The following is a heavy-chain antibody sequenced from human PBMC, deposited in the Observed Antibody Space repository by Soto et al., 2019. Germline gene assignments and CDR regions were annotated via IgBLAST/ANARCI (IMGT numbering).Heavy chain of an antibody. V-gene: IGHV1-69*01. CDR2: IIPIFGTA. J-gene: IGHJ4*02. Sequence: QVQLVQSGAEVKKPGSSVKVSCKASGGTFSSYAISWVRQAPGQGLEWMGGIIPIFGTANYAQKFQGRVTITADESTSTADMELSSLRSEDTAVYYCARAPNLYYYYSSGYSYFDYWGQGTLVTVSS. CDR3: ARAPNLYYYYSSGYSYFDY. D-gene: IGHD3-22*01. CDR1: GGTFSSYA.